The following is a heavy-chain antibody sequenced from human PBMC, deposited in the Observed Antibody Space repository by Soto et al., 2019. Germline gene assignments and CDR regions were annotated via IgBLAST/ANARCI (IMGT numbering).Heavy chain of an antibody. CDR2: ISSNGGST. V-gene: IGHV3-64*02. CDR3: GRWGEGEAYFDY. J-gene: IGHJ4*02. CDR1: GFTFSNYA. Sequence: GGSLRLSCAASGFTFSNYAMHWVRQAPGKGLEYVSAISSNGGSTYHADSVKGRFAISRDNSKNTLYLQMGSLRVEDMAVYYCGRWGEGEAYFDYWGQGALVTVSS. D-gene: IGHD3-16*01.